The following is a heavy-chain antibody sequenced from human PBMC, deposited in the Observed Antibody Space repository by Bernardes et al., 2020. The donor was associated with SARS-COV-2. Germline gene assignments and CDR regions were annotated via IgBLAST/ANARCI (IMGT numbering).Heavy chain of an antibody. CDR3: ARDLVAVAGPFYYYYYGMDV. CDR2: ISSSSSYI. V-gene: IGHV3-21*01. D-gene: IGHD6-19*01. CDR1: GFTFSRYS. J-gene: IGHJ6*02. Sequence: GSLSPSCAASGFTFSRYSMNWVRPAPGKGLEWVSSISSSSSYIYYADSVKGRFTISRDNAKNSLYLQMNSLRAEDTAVYYCARDLVAVAGPFYYYYYGMDVWGQGTTVTVSS.